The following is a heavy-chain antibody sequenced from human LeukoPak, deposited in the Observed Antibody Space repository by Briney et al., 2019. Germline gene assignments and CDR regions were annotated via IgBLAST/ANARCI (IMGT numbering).Heavy chain of an antibody. Sequence: PSETLSLTCTVSGGYISGYYWSWIRQPPGKGLEWIGYIYYSGSTNYNPSLKSRVTISVDTSKNQFSLKLSSVTAADTAVYYCARGGSSSSLYYYYYMDVWGKGTTVTVSS. J-gene: IGHJ6*03. CDR3: ARGGSSSSLYYYYYMDV. V-gene: IGHV4-59*08. CDR1: GGYISGYY. CDR2: IYYSGST. D-gene: IGHD6-6*01.